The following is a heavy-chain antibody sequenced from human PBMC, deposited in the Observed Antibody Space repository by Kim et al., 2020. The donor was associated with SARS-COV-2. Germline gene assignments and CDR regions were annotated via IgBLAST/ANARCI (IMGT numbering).Heavy chain of an antibody. V-gene: IGHV5-51*01. CDR2: IYPGDSDT. D-gene: IGHD2-2*01. CDR3: ARPPTSNYYYYGMDV. CDR1: GYSFTSYW. Sequence: GESLKISCKGSGYSFTSYWIGWVRQMPGKGLEWMGIIYPGDSDTRYSPSFQGQVTISADKSISTAYLQWSSLKASDTAMYYCARPPTSNYYYYGMDVWGQGTTVTVSS. J-gene: IGHJ6*02.